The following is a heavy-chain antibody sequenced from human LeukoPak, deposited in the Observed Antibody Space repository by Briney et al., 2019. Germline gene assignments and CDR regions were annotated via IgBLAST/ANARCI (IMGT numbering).Heavy chain of an antibody. CDR3: ARDGVTVSSSPSYWYFDL. Sequence: GGSLRLSCAASGFTFSTYTINWVRQAPGKGLEWVSSISSSSRYIYSADSVKGRFTISRDNARNSLFLHMNSLRADDTAVYYCARDGVTVSSSPSYWYFDLWGRGTLVTVSS. D-gene: IGHD3-3*01. CDR1: GFTFSTYT. CDR2: ISSSSRYI. J-gene: IGHJ2*01. V-gene: IGHV3-21*01.